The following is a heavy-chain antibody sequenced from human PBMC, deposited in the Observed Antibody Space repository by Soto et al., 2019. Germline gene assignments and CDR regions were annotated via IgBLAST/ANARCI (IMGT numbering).Heavy chain of an antibody. CDR1: GFTFSSYG. CDR2: ISYDGSNK. CDR3: AKDQSECLMDV. Sequence: GGSLRLSCAASGFTFSSYGMHWVRQAPGKGLEWVAVISYDGSNKYYADSVKGRFTISRDNSKNTLYLQMNSLRAEDTAVYYCAKDQSECLMDVWGQGTTVTVSS. J-gene: IGHJ6*02. V-gene: IGHV3-30*18.